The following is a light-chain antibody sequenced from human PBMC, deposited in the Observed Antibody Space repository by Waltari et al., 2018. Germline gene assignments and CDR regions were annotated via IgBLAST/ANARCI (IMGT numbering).Light chain of an antibody. V-gene: IGKV3-11*01. CDR3: QQRINWPSS. Sequence: EIVLTQSPATLSLSPGERATLSCRASQSVSNDLAWYQQKPCQAPRVLIYNASNRATGVPARFSGSGSGTDFTLTISSLEPEDFAVYYCQQRINWPSSFGQGTRLEIK. CDR2: NAS. J-gene: IGKJ5*01. CDR1: QSVSND.